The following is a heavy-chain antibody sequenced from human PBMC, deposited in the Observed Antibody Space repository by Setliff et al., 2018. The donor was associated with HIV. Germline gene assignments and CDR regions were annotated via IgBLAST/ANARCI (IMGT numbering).Heavy chain of an antibody. CDR3: ARGSGPAAFYSYYYYMDV. CDR2: IYYSGST. J-gene: IGHJ6*03. V-gene: IGHV4-39*07. CDR1: GGSISTSSYY. Sequence: PSETLSLTCTVSGGSISTSSYYWGWIRQPPGKGLEWIGSIYYSGSTYYNPSLKSRVTISVDTSKNQFSLKLSSVTAADTAVYYCARGSGPAAFYSYYYYMDVWGKGTTVTVSS. D-gene: IGHD2-2*01.